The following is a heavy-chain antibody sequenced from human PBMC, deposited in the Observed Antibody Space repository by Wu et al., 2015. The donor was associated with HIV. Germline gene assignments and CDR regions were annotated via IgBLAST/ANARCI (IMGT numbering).Heavy chain of an antibody. Sequence: QVHLVQSGSEVKKPGASVKVSCKASGYMFTSNGINWVRQAPGQGLEWMGWISPYTRNTDYAQKFQGRVTMTTDTSTSTAYMEFKSLRYDDTAVYYCAGGSSSRRGDAFDIWGQGTMVTVSP. CDR2: ISPYTRNT. V-gene: IGHV1-18*01. D-gene: IGHD6-13*01. CDR1: GYMFTSNG. CDR3: AGGSSSRRGDAFDI. J-gene: IGHJ3*02.